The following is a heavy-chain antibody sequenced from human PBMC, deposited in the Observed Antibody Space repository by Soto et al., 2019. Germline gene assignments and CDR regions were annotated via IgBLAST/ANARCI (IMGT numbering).Heavy chain of an antibody. V-gene: IGHV3-23*01. Sequence: DVQLWESGGGLVQPGGSLRLSCAASGFSFGSYALSWVRQAPGKGLEWVSTISGSGSNAFYGDSVRGRFTISRDNSKNTLYLQMNNLRAEDTAVYYCAKTLYGGADYWGQGTLVTVSS. CDR1: GFSFGSYA. D-gene: IGHD2-21*01. CDR3: AKTLYGGADY. CDR2: ISGSGSNA. J-gene: IGHJ4*02.